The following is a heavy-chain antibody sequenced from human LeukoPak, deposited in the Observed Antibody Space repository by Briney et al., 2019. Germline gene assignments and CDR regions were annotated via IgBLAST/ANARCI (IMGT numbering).Heavy chain of an antibody. V-gene: IGHV3-74*03. CDR3: AREARVGGALQY. D-gene: IGHD1-26*01. CDR2: INPDGSIR. J-gene: IGHJ4*02. Sequence: GGSLRLSCAASGLTFSTYWIHWVRQAPGKGLAWVARINPDGSIRTYANSVQGRVTISRDTAKDTLFLQMNSLRAEDTAVYYCAREARVGGALQYWGQGTPVTVSS. CDR1: GLTFSTYW.